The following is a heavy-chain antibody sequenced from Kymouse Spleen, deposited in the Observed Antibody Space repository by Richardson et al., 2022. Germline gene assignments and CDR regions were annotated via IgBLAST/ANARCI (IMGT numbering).Heavy chain of an antibody. J-gene: IGHJ6*02. V-gene: IGHV3-21*03. CDR3: ARDTYYDILTGYPYYYYGMDV. Sequence: EVQLVESGGGLVKPGGSLRLSCAASGFTFSSYSMNWVRQAPGKGLEWVSSISSSSSYIYYADSVKGRFTISRDNAKNSLYLQMNSLRAEDTAVYYCARDTYYDILTGYPYYYYGMDVWGQGTTVTVSS. D-gene: IGHD3-9*01. CDR2: ISSSSSYI. CDR1: GFTFSSYS.